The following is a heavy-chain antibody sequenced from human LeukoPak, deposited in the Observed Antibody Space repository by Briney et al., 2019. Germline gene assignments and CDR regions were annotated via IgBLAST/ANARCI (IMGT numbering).Heavy chain of an antibody. CDR3: VRERWLPNDAFDS. CDR2: INSDGSST. CDR1: GFTFSSYC. D-gene: IGHD5-24*01. Sequence: GGSLRLSCAASGFTFSSYCMHWVRQAPGKGLVWVSLINSDGSSTNYADSVKGRFTISRDNAKNTLYLQMNSLRAEDTAVYYCVRERWLPNDAFDSWGQGTMVTVSS. J-gene: IGHJ3*02. V-gene: IGHV3-74*01.